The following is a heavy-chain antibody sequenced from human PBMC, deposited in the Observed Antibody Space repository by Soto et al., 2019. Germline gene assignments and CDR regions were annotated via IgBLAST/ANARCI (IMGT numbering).Heavy chain of an antibody. CDR2: IYYSGST. V-gene: IGHV4-59*01. Sequence: SETLSLTCTVSGGSISSYYWSWIRQPPGKGLEWIGYIYYSGSTNYNPSLKSRVTISVDTSKNQFSLKLSSVTAADTAVYYCAKDAVAVNGVWDWFDPWGQGTLVTVSS. J-gene: IGHJ5*02. D-gene: IGHD3-16*01. CDR1: GGSISSYY. CDR3: AKDAVAVNGVWDWFDP.